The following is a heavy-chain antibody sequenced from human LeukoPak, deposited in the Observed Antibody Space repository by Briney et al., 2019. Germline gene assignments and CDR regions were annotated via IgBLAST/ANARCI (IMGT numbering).Heavy chain of an antibody. J-gene: IGHJ4*02. D-gene: IGHD2-21*01. CDR2: IYYSGST. V-gene: IGHV4-39*01. Sequence: SETLSLTCIVSGGSISSSSYYWGWIRQPPGKGLEWIGGIYYSGSTYYNPSLKSRVTISVDTSKNQFSLKLSSVTAADTAVYYCARHIVVVIATSFDYWGQGTLVTVSS. CDR3: ARHIVVVIATSFDY. CDR1: GGSISSSSYY.